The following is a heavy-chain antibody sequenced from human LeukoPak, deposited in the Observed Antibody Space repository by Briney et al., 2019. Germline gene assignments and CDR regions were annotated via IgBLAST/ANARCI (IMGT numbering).Heavy chain of an antibody. V-gene: IGHV3-33*01. Sequence: GRSLRHSCAASGFTFSSCGMHWVRQAPGKGLEWVAVIWYDGSNKYYADSVKGRFTISRDNSKNTLYLQMNSLRAEDTAVYYCARDRGDYGDSFDAFDIWGQGTMVTVSS. CDR2: IWYDGSNK. J-gene: IGHJ3*02. CDR3: ARDRGDYGDSFDAFDI. D-gene: IGHD4-17*01. CDR1: GFTFSSCG.